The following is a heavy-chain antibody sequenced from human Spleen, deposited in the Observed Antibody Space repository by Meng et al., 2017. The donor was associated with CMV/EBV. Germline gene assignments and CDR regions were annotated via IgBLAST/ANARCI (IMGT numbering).Heavy chain of an antibody. CDR2: INPNSGAT. CDR1: GYTFTSYY. D-gene: IGHD7-27*01. CDR3: ARDNNWGPDY. J-gene: IGHJ4*02. Sequence: ASVKVSCKTSGYTFTSYYIYWVRQAPGQTLEWVGYINPNSGATNYAQTFQGRVTLTRDTSINTGYMELTRLTSDDTAVYFCARDNNWGPDYWGQGTLVTVSS. V-gene: IGHV1-2*02.